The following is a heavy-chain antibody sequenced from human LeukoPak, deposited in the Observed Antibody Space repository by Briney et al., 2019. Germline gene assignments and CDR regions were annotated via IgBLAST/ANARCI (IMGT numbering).Heavy chain of an antibody. CDR1: GFTFDDYA. V-gene: IGHV3-23*01. Sequence: GGSLRLSCAASGFTFDDYAMHWVRQAPGKGLEWVSAISGGGGSTYYADSVKGRFTISRDNSKNTLYLQMNSLRAEDTAVYYCAKGFEYFQHWGQGTLVTVSS. J-gene: IGHJ1*01. CDR2: ISGGGGST. CDR3: AKGFEYFQH.